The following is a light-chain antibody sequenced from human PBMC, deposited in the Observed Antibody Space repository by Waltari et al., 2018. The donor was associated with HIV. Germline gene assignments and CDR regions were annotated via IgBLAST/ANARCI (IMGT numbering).Light chain of an antibody. J-gene: IGLJ2*01. CDR2: EVY. Sequence: QSALTQPASVSGSIGQSITISCTGTSSAVGRYNLVSWYQHHPGKAPKLIIYEVYKRPSGVSNRFSGSKSGNTASLTVSGLQAEDEADYYCCSYAGSSIPFGGGTKLTVL. CDR1: SSAVGRYNL. V-gene: IGLV2-23*02. CDR3: CSYAGSSIP.